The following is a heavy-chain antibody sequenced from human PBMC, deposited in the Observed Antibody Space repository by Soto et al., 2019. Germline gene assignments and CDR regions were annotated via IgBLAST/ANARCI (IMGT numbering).Heavy chain of an antibody. V-gene: IGHV3-49*04. D-gene: IGHD3-9*01. J-gene: IGHJ4*02. CDR3: SRSESVPILYGHS. CDR2: IRSKAYGGTP. Sequence: GSLRLYCTGSGFSFGDYALNWVRQAPVKGLACAGFIRSKAYGGTPEYAASVKGRFTVSRDDTKSIAYLQMNSLKTEDTAVYYCSRSESVPILYGHSWVQGTLLTVFS. CDR1: GFSFGDYA.